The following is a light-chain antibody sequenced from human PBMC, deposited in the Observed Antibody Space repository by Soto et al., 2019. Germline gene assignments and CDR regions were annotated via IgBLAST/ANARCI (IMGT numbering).Light chain of an antibody. CDR2: GAS. V-gene: IGKV3-20*01. CDR3: QQCGSSST. CDR1: QSVSNNY. J-gene: IGKJ5*01. Sequence: EFVLTQSPGTLSLSPGERATLSCRTSQSVSNNYLAWYQQKPGQAPRLLIYGASNRATGIPDRFSGSGSGTEFTLTISSLQSEDFAVYYCQQCGSSSTFGQGTRLEIK.